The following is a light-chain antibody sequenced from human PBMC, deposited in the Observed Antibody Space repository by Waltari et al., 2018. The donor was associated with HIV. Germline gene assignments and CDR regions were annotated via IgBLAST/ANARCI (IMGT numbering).Light chain of an antibody. J-gene: IGLJ1*01. CDR3: SSYTSSNIYV. V-gene: IGLV2-18*02. Sequence: QSALTQPPSVSGSPGQSVTISCTGTSSDVGAYARISWYPQPPGTAPILMIYEVIYRPSGVPDRFSGSKSGNTASLTISGLQAEDEGDYYCSSYTSSNIYVFGTATTVTVL. CDR2: EVI. CDR1: SSDVGAYAR.